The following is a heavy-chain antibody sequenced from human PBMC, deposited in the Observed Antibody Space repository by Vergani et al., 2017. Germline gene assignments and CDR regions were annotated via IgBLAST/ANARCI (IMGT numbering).Heavy chain of an antibody. J-gene: IGHJ4*02. CDR2: INTSDGGS. CDR3: TRGDMVRGVDFDY. Sequence: QVQLVQSGAELKKPGASVKVSCKASGFTFTNYYIHWVRQAPGQGLEWVGIINTSDGGSSYGQKFQGRVSMTRDASTSTVYMELSNVRPDDTALYYCTRGDMVRGVDFDYWGQGTLVTVSS. CDR1: GFTFTNYY. D-gene: IGHD3-10*01. V-gene: IGHV1-46*03.